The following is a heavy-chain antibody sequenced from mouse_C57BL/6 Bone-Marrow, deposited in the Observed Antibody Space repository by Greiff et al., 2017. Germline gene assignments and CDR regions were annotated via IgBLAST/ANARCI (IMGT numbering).Heavy chain of an antibody. D-gene: IGHD1-1*01. CDR1: GYTFTSYW. V-gene: IGHV1-50*01. J-gene: IGHJ4*01. Sequence: QVQLQQSGAELVKPGASVKLSCKASGYTFTSYWMQWVKQRPGQGLEWIGEIDPSDSYTNYNQKFKGKATLTVDTSSSTAYMQLSSLTSEDSSVYFCARWGSPYEAMDYWGQGTSVTVSS. CDR2: IDPSDSYT. CDR3: ARWGSPYEAMDY.